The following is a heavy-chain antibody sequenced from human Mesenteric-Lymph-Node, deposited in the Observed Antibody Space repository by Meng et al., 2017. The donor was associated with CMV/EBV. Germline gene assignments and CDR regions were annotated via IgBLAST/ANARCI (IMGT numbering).Heavy chain of an antibody. Sequence: GSLRLSCAVYGGSFNIYYWSWIRQPPGKGLEWLGHINHIANTNYNPSLKSRLTMSVDTSKNQFTLNLTSVTAADTAVYYCARYAGSTRDGMDVWGQGTTVTVSS. V-gene: IGHV4-34*01. CDR1: GGSFNIYY. D-gene: IGHD2-2*01. CDR3: ARYAGSTRDGMDV. J-gene: IGHJ6*02. CDR2: INHIANT.